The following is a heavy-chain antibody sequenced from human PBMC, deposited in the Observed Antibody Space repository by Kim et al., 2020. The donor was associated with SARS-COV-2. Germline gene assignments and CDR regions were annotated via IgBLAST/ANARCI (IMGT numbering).Heavy chain of an antibody. CDR1: GGTFSSYA. J-gene: IGHJ6*02. D-gene: IGHD3-10*01. Sequence: SVKVSCRASGGTFSSYAISWVRQAPGQGLEWMGRVMPMFNLANYSQKFEGRVTISADRSTNTAYMELSSLTSEDTAGYYCARDPYLNVYHFGLAVWGQGSTLALSS. CDR3: ARDPYLNVYHFGLAV. V-gene: IGHV1-69*04. CDR2: VMPMFNLA.